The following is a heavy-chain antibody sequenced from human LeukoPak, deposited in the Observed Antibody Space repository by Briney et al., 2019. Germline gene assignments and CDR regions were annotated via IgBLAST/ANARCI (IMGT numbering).Heavy chain of an antibody. Sequence: SETLSLTCTVSGGSISSYYWSWIRQPPGKGLEWIGEINHSGSTNYNPSLKSRVTISVDTSKNQFSLKLSSVTAADTAVYYCARVDYGDLNFDYRGQGTLVTVSS. V-gene: IGHV4-34*01. CDR2: INHSGST. J-gene: IGHJ4*02. CDR3: ARVDYGDLNFDY. D-gene: IGHD4-17*01. CDR1: GGSISSYY.